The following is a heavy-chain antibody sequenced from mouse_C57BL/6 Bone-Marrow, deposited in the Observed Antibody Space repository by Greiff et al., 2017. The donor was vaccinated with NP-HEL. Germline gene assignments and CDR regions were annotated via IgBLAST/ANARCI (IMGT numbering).Heavy chain of an antibody. CDR3: ARYNYGSRGWYFDV. V-gene: IGHV1-72*01. CDR1: GYTFTSYW. CDR2: IDPNSGGT. D-gene: IGHD1-1*01. Sequence: QVQLQQPGADLVKPGASVKLSCKASGYTFTSYWMHWVKQRPGRGLEWIGRIDPNSGGTKFNEKFKTTATLTVDKPSSTAYMQLSSLTSEDSAVYYCARYNYGSRGWYFDVWGTGTTVTVSS. J-gene: IGHJ1*03.